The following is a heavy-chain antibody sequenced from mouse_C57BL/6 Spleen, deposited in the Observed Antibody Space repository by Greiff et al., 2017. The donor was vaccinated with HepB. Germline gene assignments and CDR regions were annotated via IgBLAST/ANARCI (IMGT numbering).Heavy chain of an antibody. D-gene: IGHD1-1*01. V-gene: IGHV1-55*01. CDR1: GYTFTSYW. CDR3: ARIYYGSSYYFDY. Sequence: QVQLQQPGAELVKPGASVKMSCKASGYTFTSYWITWVKPRPGQGLEWIGDIYPGSGSTNYNEKFKSKATLTVDTSSSTAYMQLSSLTSEDSAVYYCARIYYGSSYYFDYWGQGTTLTVSS. CDR2: IYPGSGST. J-gene: IGHJ2*01.